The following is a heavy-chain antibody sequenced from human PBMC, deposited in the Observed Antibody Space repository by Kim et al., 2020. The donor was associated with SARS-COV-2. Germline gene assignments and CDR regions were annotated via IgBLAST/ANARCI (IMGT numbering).Heavy chain of an antibody. J-gene: IGHJ5*02. V-gene: IGHV1-3*01. CDR3: ARGKRGYCSSTSCPGRFDP. Sequence: ASVKVSCKASGYTFTSYAMHWVRQAPGQRLEWMGWINAGNGNTKYSQKFQGRVTITRDTSASTAYMELSSLRSEDTAVYYCARGKRGYCSSTSCPGRFDPRGQGTLVTVSS. CDR1: GYTFTSYA. D-gene: IGHD2-2*01. CDR2: INAGNGNT.